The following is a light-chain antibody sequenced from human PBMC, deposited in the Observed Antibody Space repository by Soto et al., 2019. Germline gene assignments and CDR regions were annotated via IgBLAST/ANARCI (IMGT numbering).Light chain of an antibody. V-gene: IGKV3-15*01. J-gene: IGKJ1*01. CDR2: EAS. CDR3: QQYNNWGT. Sequence: EIVMTQSPATLSVSLGDRATLSCRASQSVSSNLAWYQQKPGQAPRLLIYEASTRATGIPTRFSGSGSGTEFTLTISSLQYEDFAVYYCQQYNNWGTFGQGTKVDIK. CDR1: QSVSSN.